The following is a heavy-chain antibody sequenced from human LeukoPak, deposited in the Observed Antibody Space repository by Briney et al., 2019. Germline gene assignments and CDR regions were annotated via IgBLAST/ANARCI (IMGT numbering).Heavy chain of an antibody. CDR3: ARQDTVVKRAFDI. J-gene: IGHJ3*02. CDR2: IYPGDSDT. Sequence: GESLKISCKGSGYSFTSYWIGWVRQMPGKGLEWMGIIYPGDSDTRYSPSFQGQVTISADKSISTAYLQWSSLKALDTAMYYCARQDTVVKRAFDIWGQGTMVTVSS. V-gene: IGHV5-51*01. CDR1: GYSFTSYW. D-gene: IGHD4-23*01.